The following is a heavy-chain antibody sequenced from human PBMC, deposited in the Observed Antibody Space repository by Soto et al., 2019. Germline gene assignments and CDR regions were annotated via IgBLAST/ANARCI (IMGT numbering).Heavy chain of an antibody. CDR3: ARGQRNIVVVTAAIRSWWFEP. Sequence: ASVKVSCKASGYTFTSYGISWVRQAPGQGLEWMGWISAYNGNTNYAQKLQGRVTMTTDTSTSTAYMELRSLRSDDTAVYYCARGQRNIVVVTAAIRSWWFEPWGEGTLVIVSS. D-gene: IGHD2-2*02. V-gene: IGHV1-18*01. J-gene: IGHJ5*02. CDR1: GYTFTSYG. CDR2: ISAYNGNT.